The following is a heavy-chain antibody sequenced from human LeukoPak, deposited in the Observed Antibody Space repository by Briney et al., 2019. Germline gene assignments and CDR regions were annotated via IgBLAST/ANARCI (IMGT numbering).Heavy chain of an antibody. CDR1: GGSISSYY. V-gene: IGHV4-59*01. CDR2: IYYSGST. J-gene: IGHJ6*03. Sequence: SETLSLTCTVSGGSISSYYWSWIRQPPGKGLEWIGYIYYSGSTNYNPSLKSRVTISVDTSKNQFSLKLSSVTAADTAVYYCARSVEGYCSGGSCYSYYHYMDVWGKGTTVTVSS. D-gene: IGHD2-15*01. CDR3: ARSVEGYCSGGSCYSYYHYMDV.